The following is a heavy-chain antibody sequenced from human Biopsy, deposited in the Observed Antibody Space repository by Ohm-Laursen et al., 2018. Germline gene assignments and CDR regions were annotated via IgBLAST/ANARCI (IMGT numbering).Heavy chain of an antibody. CDR1: GFTVNDHA. CDR2: ISWDSGRI. V-gene: IGHV3-9*01. CDR3: TKVLIPAGTDV. Sequence: SLRLSCTASGFTVNDHAMHWVRQPPGKGLEWVSGISWDSGRIGYADSVKGRFTVSRDNAKKSLYLEMNGLRPEDTALYYCTKVLIPAGTDVWGQGTTVTVSS. D-gene: IGHD3-9*01. J-gene: IGHJ6*02.